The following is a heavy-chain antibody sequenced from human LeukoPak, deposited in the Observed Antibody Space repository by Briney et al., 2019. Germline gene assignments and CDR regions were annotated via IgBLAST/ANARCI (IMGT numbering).Heavy chain of an antibody. CDR3: ARGDRNSRSRFDL. D-gene: IGHD4-23*01. V-gene: IGHV3-74*01. J-gene: IGHJ2*01. CDR1: GFTFSSSW. Sequence: GGSLRLSCAASGFTFSSSWMHWVRHAPGKGLVWVSRINSDGSSTNYADSVKGRFTISRDNAKNTLYLQMHSLRAEDTAVYYCARGDRNSRSRFDLWGRGTLVTVSS. CDR2: INSDGSST.